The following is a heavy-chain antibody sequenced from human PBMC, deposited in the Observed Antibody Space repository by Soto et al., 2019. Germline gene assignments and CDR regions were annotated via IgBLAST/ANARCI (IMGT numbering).Heavy chain of an antibody. J-gene: IGHJ6*02. D-gene: IGHD3-10*01. CDR2: VYYSGST. Sequence: LSLTCTVSGGSLSSGSYYWSWIRQPPGKGMEWVGYVYYSGSTNYNPSLKSRVTRSVDTSKNQFSLKLSSVTAADTAVYYCARDGSTGFSTLVRGVIAHYYYYYGMDVWGQGTTVTVSS. CDR1: GGSLSSGSYY. V-gene: IGHV4-61*01. CDR3: ARDGSTGFSTLVRGVIAHYYYYYGMDV.